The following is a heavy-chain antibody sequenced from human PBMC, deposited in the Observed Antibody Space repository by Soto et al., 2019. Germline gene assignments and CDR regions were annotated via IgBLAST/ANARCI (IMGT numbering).Heavy chain of an antibody. Sequence: SETLSLTCTVSGGSISSGGYYWSWIRQHPGKGLEWIGYIYYSGSTYYNPSLKSRVTISVDTSKNQFSLKLSSVTAADTAVYYCARDLGNYDFWSGHTPLYGMDVWGQGTTVTVSS. V-gene: IGHV4-31*03. J-gene: IGHJ6*02. CDR2: IYYSGST. CDR1: GGSISSGGYY. CDR3: ARDLGNYDFWSGHTPLYGMDV. D-gene: IGHD3-3*01.